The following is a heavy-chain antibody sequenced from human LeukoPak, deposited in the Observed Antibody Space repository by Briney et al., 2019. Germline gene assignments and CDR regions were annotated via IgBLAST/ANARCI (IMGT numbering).Heavy chain of an antibody. CDR3: ARQDGAAKYYFDY. V-gene: IGHV5-51*01. CDR2: VYPGDSDI. Sequence: GESLKTSCQASGYSFTTYWIAWVRQLPGKGLEWMGRVYPGDSDITYSPSFQGQVTISADKSISTAYLQWSSLKASDTAMYYCARQDGAAKYYFDYWGQGTLVTVSS. CDR1: GYSFTTYW. J-gene: IGHJ4*02. D-gene: IGHD5-24*01.